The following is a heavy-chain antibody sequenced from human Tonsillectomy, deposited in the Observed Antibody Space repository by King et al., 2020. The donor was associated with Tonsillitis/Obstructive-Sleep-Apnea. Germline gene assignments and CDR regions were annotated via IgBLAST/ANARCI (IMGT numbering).Heavy chain of an antibody. D-gene: IGHD3-10*01. CDR1: GFTFSSYS. CDR2: IISSSSYI. Sequence: VQLVESGGGLVKPGGSLRLSCAASGFTFSSYSMNWVRQAPGKGLEWGSSIISSSSYIYYADSVKGRFTISRDNAKNSLYLQMNSLRAEDTAVYYCARDGERDYGSGSYYIIYYYYYMDVWGKGTTVTVSS. CDR3: ARDGERDYGSGSYYIIYYYYYMDV. V-gene: IGHV3-21*01. J-gene: IGHJ6*03.